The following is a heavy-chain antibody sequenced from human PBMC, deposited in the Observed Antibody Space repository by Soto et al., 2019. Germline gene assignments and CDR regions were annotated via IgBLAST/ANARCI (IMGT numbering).Heavy chain of an antibody. CDR1: GGSLSGYY. D-gene: IGHD3-3*01. J-gene: IGHJ4*02. V-gene: IGHV4-34*01. Sequence: SETLSLTCAVYGGSLSGYYWSWIRQPLGKGLEWIGEINHSGSTNYSPSLKSRVTILVDTSKNQFSLQLSSVTAADTAMYYCARGDFAWEPSTDYWGQGTPVTVSS. CDR3: ARGDFAWEPSTDY. CDR2: INHSGST.